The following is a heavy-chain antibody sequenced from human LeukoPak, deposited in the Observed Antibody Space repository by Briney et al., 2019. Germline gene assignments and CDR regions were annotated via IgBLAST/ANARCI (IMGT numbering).Heavy chain of an antibody. CDR2: IYTSGST. CDR3: ARDSVWELRSPYYFDY. D-gene: IGHD1-26*01. CDR1: GGSISSYY. Sequence: SETLSLTRTVSGGSISSYYWSWIRQPAGKGLEWIGRIYTSGSTNYNPSLKSRVTMSVDTSKNQFSLKLSSVTAADTAVYYCARDSVWELRSPYYFDYWGQGTLVTVSS. V-gene: IGHV4-4*07. J-gene: IGHJ4*02.